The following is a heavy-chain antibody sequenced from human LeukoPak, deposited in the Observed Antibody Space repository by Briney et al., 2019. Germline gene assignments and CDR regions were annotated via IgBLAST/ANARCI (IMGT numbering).Heavy chain of an antibody. D-gene: IGHD4-17*01. CDR1: GYSISSGYY. J-gene: IGHJ4*02. CDR2: IYHSGST. V-gene: IGHV4-38-2*01. Sequence: SETLSLTCAVSGYSISSGYYWGWIRQPPGKGLKWIGSIYHSGSTYYNPSLKSRVTISVDTSKNQFSLKLSSVTAADTAVYYCARSDYGDFTTYYFDYWGQGTLVTVSS. CDR3: ARSDYGDFTTYYFDY.